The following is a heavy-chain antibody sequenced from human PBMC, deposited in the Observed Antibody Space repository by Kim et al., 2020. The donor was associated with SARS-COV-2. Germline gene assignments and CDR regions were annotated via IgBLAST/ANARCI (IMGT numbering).Heavy chain of an antibody. CDR2: IIPIFGTA. CDR3: ASSGWLPPYYYYGMDV. CDR1: GGTFSSYA. D-gene: IGHD6-19*01. Sequence: SVKVSCKASGGTFSSYAISWVRQAPGQGLEWMGGIIPIFGTANYAQKFQGRVTITADESTSTAYMELSSLRSEDTAVYYCASSGWLPPYYYYGMDVWGQGTTVTVSS. V-gene: IGHV1-69*13. J-gene: IGHJ6*02.